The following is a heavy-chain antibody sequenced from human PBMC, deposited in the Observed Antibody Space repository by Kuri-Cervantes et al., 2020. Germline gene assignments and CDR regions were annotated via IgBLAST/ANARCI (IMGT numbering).Heavy chain of an antibody. J-gene: IGHJ4*02. CDR2: ISYDGSNK. CDR1: GFTFSSYG. V-gene: IGHV3-30*03. D-gene: IGHD2-8*01. Sequence: GESLKISCAASGFTFSSYGMHWVRQAPGKGLEWVAVISYDGSNKYYADSVKGRFTISRDNSKNTLYLQMNSPRAEDTAVYYCARVDVWAAPFDYWGQGTLVTVAS. CDR3: ARVDVWAAPFDY.